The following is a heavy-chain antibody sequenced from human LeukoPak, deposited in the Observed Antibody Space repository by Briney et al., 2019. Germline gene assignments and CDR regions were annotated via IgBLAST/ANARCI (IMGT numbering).Heavy chain of an antibody. CDR2: ISAYKGNT. D-gene: IGHD2-2*01. Sequence: GASVKVSCKASGYTFTRYGISWVRQAPGQGLEWMGWISAYKGNTNYAQKLQGRVTMTTDTSTSTAYMELRSLRSDDTAVYYCAREYCSSISCYSVDYWGQGTLVTVSS. CDR1: GYTFTRYG. J-gene: IGHJ4*02. V-gene: IGHV1-18*01. CDR3: AREYCSSISCYSVDY.